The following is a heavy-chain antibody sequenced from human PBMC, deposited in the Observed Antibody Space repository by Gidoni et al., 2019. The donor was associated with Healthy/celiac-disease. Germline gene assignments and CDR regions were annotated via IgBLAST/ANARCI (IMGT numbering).Heavy chain of an antibody. CDR1: GFTFSSYG. D-gene: IGHD2-2*01. CDR3: AKDLERVVVPAVSGYV. Sequence: QVQLVESGGGVVQPGRSLRLSCAASGFTFSSYGMHWVRQAPGKGLVCVAVISYDGSNKYYADSVKGRFTISRDNSKNTLYLQMNSLRAEDTAVYYCAKDLERVVVPAVSGYVWGKGTTVTVSS. V-gene: IGHV3-30*18. J-gene: IGHJ6*04. CDR2: ISYDGSNK.